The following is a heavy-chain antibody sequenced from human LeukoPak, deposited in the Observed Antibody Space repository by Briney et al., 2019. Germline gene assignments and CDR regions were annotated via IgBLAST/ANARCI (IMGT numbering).Heavy chain of an antibody. CDR3: ARHNGGNSMWDYFDY. J-gene: IGHJ4*02. D-gene: IGHD4-23*01. CDR1: GFIVSANY. V-gene: IGHV3-66*04. Sequence: GGSLRLSCAASGFIVSANYMSWVRQAPGKGLEWVSVIYNDGTTYYADSVKGRFTISRDSSKNTLYLQMNSLRGDDTAVYYCARHNGGNSMWDYFDYWGQGTLVTVAS. CDR2: IYNDGTT.